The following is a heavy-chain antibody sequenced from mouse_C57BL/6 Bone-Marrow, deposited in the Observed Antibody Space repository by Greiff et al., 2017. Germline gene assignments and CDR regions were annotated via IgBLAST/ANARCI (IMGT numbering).Heavy chain of an antibody. CDR3: ARLEVDGRSGDWYFDD. D-gene: IGHD1-1*01. J-gene: IGHJ1*03. V-gene: IGHV1-85*01. Sequence: QVQLKESGPELVKPGASVKLSCKASGYTFTSYDINWVKQRPGQGLEWIGWIYPRDGSTKYKEKFKGKATLTVDTSDSTAYMELHSLTSEDSAVYVCARLEVDGRSGDWYFDDWGKGTTVTVSS. CDR1: GYTFTSYD. CDR2: IYPRDGST.